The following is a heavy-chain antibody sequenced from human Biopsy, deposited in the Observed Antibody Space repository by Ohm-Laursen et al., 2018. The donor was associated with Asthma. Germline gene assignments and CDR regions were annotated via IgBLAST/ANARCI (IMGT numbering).Heavy chain of an antibody. J-gene: IGHJ1*01. Sequence: SLRLSCAAPGFTFGDYWMSWVRQVPGKGLEWVANIKHDGSGKNHVDSLKGRFTISRDNAKNSLYLQMNSLRAEDTAVYYCARTFHFWSPYHAEHYQLWGQGTLVTVSS. V-gene: IGHV3-7*01. CDR2: IKHDGSGK. CDR1: GFTFGDYW. D-gene: IGHD3-3*02. CDR3: ARTFHFWSPYHAEHYQL.